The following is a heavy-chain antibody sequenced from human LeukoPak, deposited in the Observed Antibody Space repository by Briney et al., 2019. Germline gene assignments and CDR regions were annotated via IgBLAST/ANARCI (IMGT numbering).Heavy chain of an antibody. D-gene: IGHD2-8*01. CDR1: GYTFTSYG. V-gene: IGHV1-2*02. CDR3: ARGVYARGDAFDI. J-gene: IGHJ3*02. CDR2: INPNSGGT. Sequence: ASVKVSCRASGYTFTSYGITWVRQAPGQGLEWMGWINPNSGGTNYAQKFQGRVTMTRDTSISTAYMELSRLRSDDTAVYYCARGVYARGDAFDIWGQGTMVTVSS.